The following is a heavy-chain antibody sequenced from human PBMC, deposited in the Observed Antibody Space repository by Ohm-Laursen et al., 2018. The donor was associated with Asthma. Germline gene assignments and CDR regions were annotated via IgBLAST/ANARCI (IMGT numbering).Heavy chain of an antibody. CDR2: ISHSGAA. D-gene: IGHD6-19*01. CDR3: ARSTGWYRLDL. J-gene: IGHJ5*02. Sequence: SDTLSLTCVLSGGSINNYWWSWVRQPPGKGLEWIGEISHSGAASFNPSLPSRVTISLGKSKTHFSLELTSVTAADTAVYYCARSTGWYRLDLWGQGTLVTVSS. V-gene: IGHV4/OR15-8*01. CDR1: GGSINNYW.